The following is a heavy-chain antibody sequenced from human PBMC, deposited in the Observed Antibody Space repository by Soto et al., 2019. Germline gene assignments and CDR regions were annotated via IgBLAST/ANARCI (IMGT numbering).Heavy chain of an antibody. V-gene: IGHV1-69*13. CDR2: IIPIFGTA. J-gene: IGHJ6*02. D-gene: IGHD2-2*01. Sequence: SVKVSCKASGGTFSSYAISWVRQAPGQGLEWMGGIIPIFGTANYAQKFQGRVTITADESTSTAYMELSSLRSEDTAVYYCATKPKYCGSTSCLATDYYYYGMDVWGQGTTVTVSS. CDR1: GGTFSSYA. CDR3: ATKPKYCGSTSCLATDYYYYGMDV.